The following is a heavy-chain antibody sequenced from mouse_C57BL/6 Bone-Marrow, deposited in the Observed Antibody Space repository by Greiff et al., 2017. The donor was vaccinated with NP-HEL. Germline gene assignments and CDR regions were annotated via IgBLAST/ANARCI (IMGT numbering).Heavy chain of an antibody. J-gene: IGHJ3*01. CDR1: GYTFTDYE. CDR2: IDPETGGT. Sequence: VQLQQSGAELVRPGASVTLSCKASGYTFTDYEMHWVKQTPVHGLEWIGAIDPETGGTAYNQKFKGKAILTADKSSSTAYMELRSLTSEDSAVFYCTGEAWFVYWGPKTLVSLSA. CDR3: TGEAWFVY. V-gene: IGHV1-15*01.